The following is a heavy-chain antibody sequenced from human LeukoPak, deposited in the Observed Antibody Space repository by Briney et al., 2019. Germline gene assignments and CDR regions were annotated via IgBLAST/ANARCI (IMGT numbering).Heavy chain of an antibody. V-gene: IGHV3-74*01. CDR2: ITIDGRST. CDR1: GFTFSSSW. D-gene: IGHD3-16*01. Sequence: GGSLRLSCAASGFTFSSSWRHWVRQAPGKGLVWVSRITIDGRSTTYADSVKGRFTTSRDNAKNTLYLKMDSLRDDDTAVYYCARDPGYESWSPFWGGMDVWGNGTTVIVSS. CDR3: ARDPGYESWSPFWGGMDV. J-gene: IGHJ6*04.